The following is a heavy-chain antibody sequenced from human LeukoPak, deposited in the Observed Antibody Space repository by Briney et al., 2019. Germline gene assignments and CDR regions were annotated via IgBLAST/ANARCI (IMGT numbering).Heavy chain of an antibody. Sequence: SVKVSCKASGYTFTSYAISWGRQAPGQGLEWMGGIIPIFGTANYAQKFQGRVTITADESTSTAYMELSSLRSEDTAVYYCARDQGDNYYDSSGYGDAFDIWGQGTMVTVSS. J-gene: IGHJ3*02. D-gene: IGHD3-22*01. CDR2: IIPIFGTA. V-gene: IGHV1-69*13. CDR1: GYTFTSYA. CDR3: ARDQGDNYYDSSGYGDAFDI.